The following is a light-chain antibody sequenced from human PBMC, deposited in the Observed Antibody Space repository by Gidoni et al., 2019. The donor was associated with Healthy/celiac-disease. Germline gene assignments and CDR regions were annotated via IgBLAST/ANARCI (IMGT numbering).Light chain of an antibody. V-gene: IGLV3-27*01. Sequence: SYDLTQPSSVSVSPGQTARITCSGDVLAKKYARWFQQKPGQAPVLVIYKDSERPSGIPERFSGSSSGTTVTLTISGAQVEDEADYYCYSAADNNLRVFGTGTKVTVL. CDR2: KDS. J-gene: IGLJ1*01. CDR1: VLAKKY. CDR3: YSAADNNLRV.